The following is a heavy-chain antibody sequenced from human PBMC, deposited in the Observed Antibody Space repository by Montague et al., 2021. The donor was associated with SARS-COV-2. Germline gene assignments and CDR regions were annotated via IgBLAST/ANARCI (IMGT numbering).Heavy chain of an antibody. CDR2: IDWDDDK. CDR3: ARIRAELWPNYYYYGMDV. V-gene: IGHV2-70*01. J-gene: IGHJ6*02. D-gene: IGHD5-18*01. Sequence: PALVKPTQTLTLTCTFSGFSLSTSGMCVSWIRQPPGKALEWLALIDWDDDKYYSTSLKTRLTISKDTSKNQVVLTMTNMDPVGTATYYCARIRAELWPNYYYYGMDVWGQGTTVTVSS. CDR1: GFSLSTSGMC.